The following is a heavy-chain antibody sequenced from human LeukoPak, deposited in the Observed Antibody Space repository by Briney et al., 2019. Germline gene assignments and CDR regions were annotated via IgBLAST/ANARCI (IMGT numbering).Heavy chain of an antibody. Sequence: GGSLRLSCAASGFTFSDYYMSWIRQAPGKGLEWVSYISSSGSTIYYADSVKGRFTISRDNAKNSLYLQMNGLRAEDTAVYYCARGHARRGRGYYDSSGALDYWGQGTLVTVSS. D-gene: IGHD3-22*01. J-gene: IGHJ4*02. V-gene: IGHV3-11*01. CDR1: GFTFSDYY. CDR2: ISSSGSTI. CDR3: ARGHARRGRGYYDSSGALDY.